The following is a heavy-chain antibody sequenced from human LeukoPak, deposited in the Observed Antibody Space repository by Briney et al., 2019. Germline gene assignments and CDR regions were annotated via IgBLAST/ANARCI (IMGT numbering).Heavy chain of an antibody. V-gene: IGHV3-23*01. D-gene: IGHD3-3*01. J-gene: IGHJ5*02. CDR3: AKEWGGVRLFNP. Sequence: GGSLPVTRAASGFTFSSYAMSWVRQAPGKGLEWVSAISGSGGSTYSADSVKGRFSISRDNSKNTLYLQMNSLRAEDTAVYYCAKEWGGVRLFNPWGQGTLVTVSS. CDR1: GFTFSSYA. CDR2: ISGSGGST.